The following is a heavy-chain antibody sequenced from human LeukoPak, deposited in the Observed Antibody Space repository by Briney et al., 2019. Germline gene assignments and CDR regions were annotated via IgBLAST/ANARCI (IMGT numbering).Heavy chain of an antibody. V-gene: IGHV4-30-4*08. CDR2: IYYSGST. CDR3: ARDPYYDFWSGYPV. D-gene: IGHD3-3*01. J-gene: IGHJ4*02. Sequence: SETLSLTCTVSGGSISSGDYYWSWIRQPPGKGLEWIGYIYYSGSTYYNPSLKSRVTVSVDTSKNQFSLKLSSVTAADTAVHYCARDPYYDFWSGYPVWGQGTLVTVSS. CDR1: GGSISSGDYY.